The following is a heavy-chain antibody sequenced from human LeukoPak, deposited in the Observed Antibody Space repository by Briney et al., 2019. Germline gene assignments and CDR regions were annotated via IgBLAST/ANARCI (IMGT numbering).Heavy chain of an antibody. V-gene: IGHV1-24*01. J-gene: IGHJ5*02. CDR3: ATALGGYDGWFDP. Sequence: ATVNVSCKVSGLTLTVLSMDWVSRAPGEGLGWMGGFDPEDGETIYAQKFQCRVTMTEDTSTDPGYMELSSLRSEDTAVYYCATALGGYDGWFDPWGQGTLVTVSS. D-gene: IGHD5-12*01. CDR2: FDPEDGET. CDR1: GLTLTVLS.